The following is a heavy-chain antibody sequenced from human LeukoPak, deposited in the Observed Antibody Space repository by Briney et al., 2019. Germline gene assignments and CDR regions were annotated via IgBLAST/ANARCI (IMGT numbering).Heavy chain of an antibody. CDR3: ARASPNNYDYYYYGMDV. D-gene: IGHD4-11*01. V-gene: IGHV3-30*03. Sequence: GGSLRLSCAASGFTFSSYGMHWVRQAPGKGLEWVAVISYDGSNKYYADSVKGRFTISRDNSKNTLYLQMNSLRAEDTAVYYCARASPNNYDYYYYGMDVWGQGTTVTVSS. J-gene: IGHJ6*02. CDR1: GFTFSSYG. CDR2: ISYDGSNK.